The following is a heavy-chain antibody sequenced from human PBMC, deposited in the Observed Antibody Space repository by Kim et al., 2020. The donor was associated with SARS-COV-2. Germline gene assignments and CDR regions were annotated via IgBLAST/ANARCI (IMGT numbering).Heavy chain of an antibody. CDR1: GFTFSGYW. CDR2: IKQDGSEK. Sequence: GGSLRLSCAASGFTFSGYWMSWVRQAPGKGLEWVANIKQDGSEKYYVDSVKGRFTISRDNAKNSLYLQMNSLRAEDTAVYYCARDYRVGAVAGGEYFQHWGQGTLVTVSS. J-gene: IGHJ1*01. CDR3: ARDYRVGAVAGGEYFQH. D-gene: IGHD6-19*01. V-gene: IGHV3-7*05.